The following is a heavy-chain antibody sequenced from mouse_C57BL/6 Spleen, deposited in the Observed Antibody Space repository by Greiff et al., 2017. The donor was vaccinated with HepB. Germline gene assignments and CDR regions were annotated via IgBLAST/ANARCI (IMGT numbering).Heavy chain of an antibody. J-gene: IGHJ4*01. CDR1: GFTFSDYG. Sequence: EVKLVESGGGLVKPGGSLKLSCAASGFTFSDYGMHWVRQAPEKGLEWVAYISSGSSTIYYADTVNGRFTISRDNAKNTLFLQMPSLRSEDTAMYYCARKDYYGSSYDAMDYWGQGTSVTVSS. CDR3: ARKDYYGSSYDAMDY. D-gene: IGHD1-1*01. CDR2: ISSGSSTI. V-gene: IGHV5-17*01.